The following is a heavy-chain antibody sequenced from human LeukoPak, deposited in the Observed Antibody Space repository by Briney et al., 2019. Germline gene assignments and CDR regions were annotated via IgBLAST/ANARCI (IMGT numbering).Heavy chain of an antibody. CDR3: AHGTSYYGSGIWFDP. V-gene: IGHV2-5*02. J-gene: IGHJ5*02. D-gene: IGHD3-10*01. CDR1: GLSLSPSAVG. CDR2: IYWDDDK. Sequence: SGPTLMHPTQTFTLTCTFSGLSLSPSAVGVGWIRQPPGKALEWLALIYWDDDKRHSPTLKHTLTITKDTSKNQVVLTMTNMDPVDTAPYYRAHGTSYYGSGIWFDPWGHGTLVTVSS.